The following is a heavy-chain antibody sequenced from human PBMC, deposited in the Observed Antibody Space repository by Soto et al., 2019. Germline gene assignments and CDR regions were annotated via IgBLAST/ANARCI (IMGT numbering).Heavy chain of an antibody. V-gene: IGHV3-48*03. CDR1: GFTFSSYE. Sequence: EVQLVESGGGLVQPGGSLRLSCAASGFTFSSYEMNWVRQAPGKGLEWVSYISSSGSTIYYADSVKGRFTISRDNAKNSLYLQMNSLRAEDTAVYYCARATSGVLVGGRFDYWGQGTLVTVSS. D-gene: IGHD1-26*01. CDR3: ARATSGVLVGGRFDY. CDR2: ISSSGSTI. J-gene: IGHJ4*02.